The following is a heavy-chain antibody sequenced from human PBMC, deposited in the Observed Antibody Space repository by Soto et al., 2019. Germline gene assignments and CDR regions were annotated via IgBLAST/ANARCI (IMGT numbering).Heavy chain of an antibody. D-gene: IGHD2-8*01. Sequence: VSGPKRVSNTQTLTLTFTFSGFSLSTSEVGVGWIRQPPGKALEWLALIYWNDDKRYSPSLKSRLTITKDTSKNQVVLTMTNMDPVDTATYYCAHEESGGGYCTNGVCATFDYWGQGTLVTVSS. CDR2: IYWNDDK. CDR1: GFSLSTSEVG. CDR3: AHEESGGGYCTNGVCATFDY. V-gene: IGHV2-5*01. J-gene: IGHJ4*02.